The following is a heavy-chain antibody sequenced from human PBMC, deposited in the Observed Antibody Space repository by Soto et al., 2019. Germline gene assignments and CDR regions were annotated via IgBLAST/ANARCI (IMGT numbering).Heavy chain of an antibody. CDR3: ALVGYDASGTTHLAY. D-gene: IGHD3-10*01. Sequence: PEKLRDTYTVAGGTMSEYFWSGSRQSPGKGLEWIGYIYYLGSTDYNPSLKSRVTISVDTSKRQFSLRLTSVTAADTAVYYCALVGYDASGTTHLAYW. V-gene: IGHV4-59*01. J-gene: IGHJ4*01. CDR1: GGTMSEYF. CDR2: IYYLGST.